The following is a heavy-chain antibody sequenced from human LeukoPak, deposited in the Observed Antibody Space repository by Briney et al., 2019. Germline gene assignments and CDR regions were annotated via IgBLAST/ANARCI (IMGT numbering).Heavy chain of an antibody. CDR3: ARCGAAVTTHFSH. CDR2: ISASDGTT. D-gene: IGHD4-17*01. J-gene: IGHJ4*02. V-gene: IGHV1-18*01. Sequence: ASVQVSCKASGYSFSIYGITWARQAPGQGLEYLGWISASDGTTNYAQKVQDRVTMTADTSTSTAYLELRSLRSEDTAVYYCARCGAAVTTHFSHWGQGTLVTVSS. CDR1: GYSFSIYG.